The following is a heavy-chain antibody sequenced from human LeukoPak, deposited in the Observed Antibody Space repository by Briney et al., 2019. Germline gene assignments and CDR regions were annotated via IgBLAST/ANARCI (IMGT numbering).Heavy chain of an antibody. CDR2: IYPGESDT. CDR1: GYSFTNYW. CDR3: ARITYSGVEWKLDEAFDI. D-gene: IGHD1-26*01. J-gene: IGHJ3*02. Sequence: GEALKISCKGSGYSFTNYWIGWVRQMPGKGLEWMGIIYPGESDTRYSPSFQGQVTISADKSIGTAYLQWRNLKASDTAMYYCARITYSGVEWKLDEAFDIWGRGTKVTVSS. V-gene: IGHV5-51*01.